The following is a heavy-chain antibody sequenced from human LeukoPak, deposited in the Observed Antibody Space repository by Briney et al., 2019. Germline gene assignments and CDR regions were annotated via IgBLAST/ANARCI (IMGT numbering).Heavy chain of an antibody. V-gene: IGHV1-58*01. Sequence: EASVKVSCKASGFTFTSSAVQWVRQARGQRLEWIGWIVVGSGNTNYAQKFQERVTITRDMSTSTAYMGLSSLRSEDTAVYYCAADPNNWVPFDYWGQGTLVTVSS. J-gene: IGHJ4*02. D-gene: IGHD1-20*01. CDR1: GFTFTSSA. CDR2: IVVGSGNT. CDR3: AADPNNWVPFDY.